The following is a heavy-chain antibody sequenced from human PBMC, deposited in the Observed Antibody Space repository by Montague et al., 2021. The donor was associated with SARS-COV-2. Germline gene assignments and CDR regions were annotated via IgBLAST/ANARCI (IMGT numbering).Heavy chain of an antibody. CDR2: IYYSGGT. D-gene: IGHD2-15*01. Sequence: SETLSLTCTVSGGSISSGGYYWSWIRQHAGKGLEWIGHIYYSGGTNYNPSLKSRVTISVDTSKNQFSLKLSSVTAADTAVYYCASLRLLRSAFDIWGQGTMVTVSS. J-gene: IGHJ3*02. CDR1: GGSISSGGYY. V-gene: IGHV4-61*08. CDR3: ASLRLLRSAFDI.